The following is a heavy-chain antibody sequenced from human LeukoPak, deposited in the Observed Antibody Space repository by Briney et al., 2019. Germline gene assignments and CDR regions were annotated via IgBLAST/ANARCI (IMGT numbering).Heavy chain of an antibody. D-gene: IGHD1-7*01. CDR2: INPYGGGT. Sequence: ASVKVSCXASGYTFTAYYIHWVRQAPGQGLEWMGWINPYGGGTNYAQKFQGRVTMTGATSINTVYMELSRLRYDDTAVFYCARGNYWNWFDPWGQGTLVTVSS. J-gene: IGHJ5*02. CDR3: ARGNYWNWFDP. CDR1: GYTFTAYY. V-gene: IGHV1-2*02.